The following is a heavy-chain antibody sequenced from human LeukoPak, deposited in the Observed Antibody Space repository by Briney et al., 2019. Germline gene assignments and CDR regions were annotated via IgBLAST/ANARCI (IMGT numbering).Heavy chain of an antibody. CDR3: ARAPPPNDRYSGSYPFDP. D-gene: IGHD1-26*01. J-gene: IGHJ5*02. CDR2: IYYSGST. CDR1: GFTFSSYSMN. Sequence: GSLRLSCAASGFTFSSYSMNWVRQAPGKGLEWIGSIYYSGSTYYNPSLKSRVTISVDTSKNQFSLKLSSVTAADTAVYYCARAPPPNDRYSGSYPFDPWGQGTLVTVSS. V-gene: IGHV4-59*05.